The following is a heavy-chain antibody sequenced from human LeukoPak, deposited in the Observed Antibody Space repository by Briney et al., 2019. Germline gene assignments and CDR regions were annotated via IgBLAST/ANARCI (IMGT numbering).Heavy chain of an antibody. CDR1: GGSISSSSYY. Sequence: SETQSLTCTVSGGSISSSSYYWGWIRQPPGKGLEWIGSIYYSGSTYYNPSLKSRVTISVDRSKNQFSLKLSSVTAADTAVYYCAGGSWEWYFDLWCRGTLVTVSS. CDR2: IYYSGST. J-gene: IGHJ2*01. CDR3: AGGSWEWYFDL. V-gene: IGHV4-39*01. D-gene: IGHD1-26*01.